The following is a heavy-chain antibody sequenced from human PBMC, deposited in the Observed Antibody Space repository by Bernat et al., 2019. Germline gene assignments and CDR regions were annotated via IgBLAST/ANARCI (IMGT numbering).Heavy chain of an antibody. J-gene: IGHJ4*02. Sequence: QVQLQEAGPGLVKPSETLSLTCAVSGYSISSGYYWGWIRQPPGKGLEWIGSIYHSGSTYYNPSLKSRVTISVDTSKNQFSLKLSSVTAADTAVYYCARDQDSSGYYEGGVDYWGQGILVNVSS. CDR1: GYSISSGYY. CDR3: ARDQDSSGYYEGGVDY. V-gene: IGHV4-38-2*02. D-gene: IGHD3-22*01. CDR2: IYHSGST.